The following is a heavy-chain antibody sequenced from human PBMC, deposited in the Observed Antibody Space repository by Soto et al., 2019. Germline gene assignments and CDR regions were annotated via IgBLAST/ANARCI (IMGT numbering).Heavy chain of an antibody. CDR3: ARMGSGSYCSGGSCYSSYYYGMDV. CDR2: IYYSGST. V-gene: IGHV4-59*01. J-gene: IGHJ6*02. Sequence: QVQLQESGPGLVKPSETLSLTCTVSGGSISSYYWSWIRQPPGKGLEWIGYIYYSGSTNYNPSLRSRVTISVDTSKNQFSLKLSSVTAADTAVYYCARMGSGSYCSGGSCYSSYYYGMDVWGQGTTVTVSS. CDR1: GGSISSYY. D-gene: IGHD2-15*01.